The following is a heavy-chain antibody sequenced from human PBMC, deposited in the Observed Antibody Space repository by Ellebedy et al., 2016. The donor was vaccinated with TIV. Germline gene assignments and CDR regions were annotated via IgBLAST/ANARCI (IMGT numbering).Heavy chain of an antibody. J-gene: IGHJ4*02. CDR2: MYRGGSGTT. CDR3: AGVHWNGPFDY. CDR1: GLIVIYYY. Sequence: GESLKISCAASGLIVIYYYFSWVRQAPGKGLESISIMYRGGSGTTYYADSVKDRFTVSRDSSSNTVFLQMNSLRAEDTGVYYSAGVHWNGPFDYWGQGTRVTVSS. D-gene: IGHD1-1*01. V-gene: IGHV3-66*01.